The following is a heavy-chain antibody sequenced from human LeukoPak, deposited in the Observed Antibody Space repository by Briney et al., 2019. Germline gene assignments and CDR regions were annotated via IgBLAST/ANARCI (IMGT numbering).Heavy chain of an antibody. CDR2: ISSSSSTI. J-gene: IGHJ4*02. V-gene: IGHV3-48*04. D-gene: IGHD5-24*01. CDR3: ARGQIWLFDY. CDR1: GFTFSSYS. Sequence: GGSLRLSCAASGFTFSSYSMNWVRQAPGKGLEWVSYISSSSSTIYYADSVKGRFTISRDNAKNSLYLQMNSLRAEDTAVYYCARGQIWLFDYWGQGTLVTVSS.